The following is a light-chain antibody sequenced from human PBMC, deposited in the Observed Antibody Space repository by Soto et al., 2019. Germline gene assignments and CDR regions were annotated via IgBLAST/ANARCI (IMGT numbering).Light chain of an antibody. CDR1: SSDVGSYNR. V-gene: IGLV2-18*02. J-gene: IGLJ1*01. CDR3: TSYTASSPHV. Sequence: QSVLTQPLSVSGSPGQSVAISCTGTSSDVGSYNRVSWYQQPPGAAPKLMIYEVSNRPSGVPDRFSGSKSGNTASLTISGLQAEDEADYYCTSYTASSPHVFGPGTKVNVL. CDR2: EVS.